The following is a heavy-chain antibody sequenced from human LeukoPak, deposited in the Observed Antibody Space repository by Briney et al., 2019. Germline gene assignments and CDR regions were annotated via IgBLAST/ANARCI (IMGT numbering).Heavy chain of an antibody. Sequence: SQTLSLTCTVSGGSISSGSYYWSWIRQPAGKGLEWIGRIYTSGSTNYNPSLKSRVTISVDTSKNQFSLKLSSVTAADTAVYYCARDGYGGNWGQGTLVTVSS. CDR2: IYTSGST. V-gene: IGHV4-61*02. D-gene: IGHD4-23*01. CDR1: GGSISSGSYY. CDR3: ARDGYGGN. J-gene: IGHJ4*02.